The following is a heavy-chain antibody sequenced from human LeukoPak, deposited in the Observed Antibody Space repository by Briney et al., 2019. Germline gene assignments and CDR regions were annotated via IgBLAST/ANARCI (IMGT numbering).Heavy chain of an antibody. CDR2: ISTSSRST. V-gene: IGHV3-48*01. Sequence: GGSLRLSCAASGFTFSSYSMHWVRQAPGKGLEWLSYISTSSRSTYYADSVKGRFTISRDNAKNTLFLDMHSLRPGDSAVYYCARSAVRGVACDYWGQGTLLTVSS. J-gene: IGHJ4*02. D-gene: IGHD3-10*01. CDR3: ARSAVRGVACDY. CDR1: GFTFSSYS.